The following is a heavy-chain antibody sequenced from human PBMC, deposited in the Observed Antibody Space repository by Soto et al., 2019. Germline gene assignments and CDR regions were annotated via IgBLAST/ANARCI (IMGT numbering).Heavy chain of an antibody. V-gene: IGHV3-48*02. CDR2: ISHKSSAI. D-gene: IGHD4-17*01. CDR3: ARDPYSSTTVTMMDY. CDR1: GFTFSNYA. J-gene: IGHJ4*02. Sequence: EVQLVESGGGLVQPGGSLRLSCAASGFTFSNYAMNWVRQAPGKGLEWVSYISHKSSAIYHADSVKGRFTISRDNAKNSLYLQMNSLRDEDTAVYSCARDPYSSTTVTMMDYWGQGTLVTVSS.